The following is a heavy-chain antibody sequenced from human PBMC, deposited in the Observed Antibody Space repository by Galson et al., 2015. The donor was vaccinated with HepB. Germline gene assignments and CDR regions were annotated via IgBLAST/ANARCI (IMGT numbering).Heavy chain of an antibody. V-gene: IGHV3-66*02. J-gene: IGHJ6*02. CDR1: EFTVNTNH. CDR2: IYSDDNT. D-gene: IGHD4-17*01. Sequence: SLRLPCAASEFTVNTNHMSWVRQAPGKGLEWVAVIYSDDNTNYADSVKGRFTISRAKSKNTLYLQMYSLGPEDTAVYYCARDQGDDYVNYYYYHGMDVWGQGTTVTVSS. CDR3: ARDQGDDYVNYYYYHGMDV.